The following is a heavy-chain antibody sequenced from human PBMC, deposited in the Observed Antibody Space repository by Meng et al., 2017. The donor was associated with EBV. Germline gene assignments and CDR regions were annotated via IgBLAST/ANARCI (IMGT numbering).Heavy chain of an antibody. CDR3: ARDGRLYDTPSPFDY. V-gene: IGHV1-18*01. CDR1: GYTFTSYG. CDR2: ISAYNGNT. J-gene: IGHJ4*02. D-gene: IGHD3-22*01. Sequence: VRVVEFGAEVKKPGASVKVSCKASGYTFTSYGISWVRQAPGQGLEWMGWISAYNGNTNYAQKLQGRVTMTTDTSTSTAYMELRSLRSDDTAVYYCARDGRLYDTPSPFDYWGQGTLVTVSS.